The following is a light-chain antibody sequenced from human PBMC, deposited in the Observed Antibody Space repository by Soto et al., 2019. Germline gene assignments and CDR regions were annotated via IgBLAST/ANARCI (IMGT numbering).Light chain of an antibody. J-gene: IGKJ1*01. CDR2: GAS. CDR1: QSVSSS. Sequence: EIVLTQSPGTLSLSPGERATLSCRASQSVSSSLAWYQQKPAQPPRLLIYGASTRATGVPARFSGSGSGTEFTLTISRLQSEDFAVYYCQQYYNWRPRFGQGTKVDIK. CDR3: QQYYNWRPR. V-gene: IGKV3-15*01.